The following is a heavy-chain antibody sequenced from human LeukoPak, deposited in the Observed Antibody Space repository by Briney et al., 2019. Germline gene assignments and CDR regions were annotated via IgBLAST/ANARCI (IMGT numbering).Heavy chain of an antibody. D-gene: IGHD3-22*01. Sequence: GGSLRLSCAASGFTFSSYSMNWVRQAPGRGLEWVSYISSSSSTIHYADSVKGRFTISRDNARTSLYLQMNSLRDEDTAVYYCARGNYYDSSGYYDFDYWGQGTLVTVSS. CDR3: ARGNYYDSSGYYDFDY. J-gene: IGHJ4*02. CDR2: ISSSSSTI. CDR1: GFTFSSYS. V-gene: IGHV3-48*02.